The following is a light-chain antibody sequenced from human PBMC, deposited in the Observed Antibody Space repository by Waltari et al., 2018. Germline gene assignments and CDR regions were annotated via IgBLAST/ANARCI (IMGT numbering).Light chain of an antibody. V-gene: IGLV3-21*02. CDR1: NIGSKS. CDR3: QVWDKSSDPPYV. Sequence: SLVLTQPPSVSVAPGQTARMTCGGHNIGSKSVHWYQQKPGQAPVVVVYDDSDRPSGLPERFSGSNSGNTATLTISRVEAGDEADYYCQVWDKSSDPPYVFGTGTKVTVL. J-gene: IGLJ1*01. CDR2: DDS.